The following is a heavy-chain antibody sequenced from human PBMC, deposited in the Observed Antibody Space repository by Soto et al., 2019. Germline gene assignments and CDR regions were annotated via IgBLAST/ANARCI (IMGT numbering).Heavy chain of an antibody. J-gene: IGHJ5*02. CDR1: VGTFSIYS. CDR3: ARANIVVVPAASRDNWFDP. CDR2: IIPIFGTA. Sequence: GASVTVSCTDSVGTFSIYSIIWVQQAPGQGLELMGGIIPIFGTANYAQKFQGRVTITADKSTSTAYMELSSLRSEDTAVYYCARANIVVVPAASRDNWFDPWGQGTLVTVSS. D-gene: IGHD2-2*01. V-gene: IGHV1-69*06.